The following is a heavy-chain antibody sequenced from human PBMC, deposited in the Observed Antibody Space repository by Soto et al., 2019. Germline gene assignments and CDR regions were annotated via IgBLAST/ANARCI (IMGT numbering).Heavy chain of an antibody. CDR2: IYYSGST. D-gene: IGHD6-13*01. J-gene: IGHJ5*02. CDR1: GFSISSSSYY. V-gene: IGHV4-39*01. CDR3: ARQLIAAAGTRGP. Sequence: SETLSLTCTVSGFSISSSSYYWGWIRQPPGKGLEWIGSIYYSGSTYYNPSLKSRVTISVDTSKNQFSLKLSSVTAADTAVYYCARQLIAAAGTRGPWGQGTLVTVSS.